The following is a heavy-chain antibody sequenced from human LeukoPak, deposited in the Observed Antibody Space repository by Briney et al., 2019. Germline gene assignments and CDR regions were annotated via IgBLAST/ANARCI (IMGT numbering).Heavy chain of an antibody. D-gene: IGHD5-18*01. CDR2: MYHSGTT. CDR1: GYSISSGYY. CDR3: ARFSVTQPWFDP. Sequence: SETLSLTCTVSGYSISSGYYWGWIRQPPGAGLEWIGCMYHSGTTNYNPPLKRRVTISVHTSKNQFSVRQTSVTATDTAVSYCARFSVTQPWFDPGGQGTRVTVSS. V-gene: IGHV4-38-2*02. J-gene: IGHJ5*02.